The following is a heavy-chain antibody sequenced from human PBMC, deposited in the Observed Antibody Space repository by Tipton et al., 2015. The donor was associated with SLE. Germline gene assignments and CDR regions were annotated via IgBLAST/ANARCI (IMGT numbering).Heavy chain of an antibody. Sequence: SLRLSCAGSGFTFSTYSMNWVRQAPGKGLEWVAKIKQDGSDKYYVDSVKGRFTISRDNAKNSLYLQMNSQRVEDTAVYYCARDVGAFDIWGQGTMVTVSS. D-gene: IGHD1-26*01. V-gene: IGHV3-7*01. J-gene: IGHJ3*02. CDR2: IKQDGSDK. CDR3: ARDVGAFDI. CDR1: GFTFSTYS.